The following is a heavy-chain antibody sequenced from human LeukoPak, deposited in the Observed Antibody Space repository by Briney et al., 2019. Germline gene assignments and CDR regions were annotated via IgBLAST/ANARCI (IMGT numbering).Heavy chain of an antibody. CDR3: ARTGVTTWIDY. D-gene: IGHD4-17*01. J-gene: IGHJ4*02. Sequence: SETLSLTCAVSGDSITNGVYSWSWIRQSPGKGLEWIGYFYYSGNTYYNPSLRSRFTISVDTSKNQFSLKLSSVTAADTAVYYCARTGVTTWIDYWGQGTLVTVSS. CDR1: GDSITNGVYS. V-gene: IGHV4-30-4*07. CDR2: FYYSGNT.